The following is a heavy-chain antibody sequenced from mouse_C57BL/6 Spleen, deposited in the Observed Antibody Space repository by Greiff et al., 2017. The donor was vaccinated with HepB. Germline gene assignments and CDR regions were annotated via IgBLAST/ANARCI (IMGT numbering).Heavy chain of an antibody. J-gene: IGHJ1*03. CDR2: INPYNVVT. CDR1: GYTFPNSF. D-gene: IGHD1-1*01. V-gene: IGHV1-19*01. Sequence: EVQLQQSGPVLVKPGAPVKMSCKASGYTFPNSFMNWLKQSHGKTLGWIGVINPYNVVTSYNQKFKGKATLTVDKSSSTAYMELNSLTSEDSAVYYCARSDYYGSSYWYFDVWGTGTTVTVSS. CDR3: ARSDYYGSSYWYFDV.